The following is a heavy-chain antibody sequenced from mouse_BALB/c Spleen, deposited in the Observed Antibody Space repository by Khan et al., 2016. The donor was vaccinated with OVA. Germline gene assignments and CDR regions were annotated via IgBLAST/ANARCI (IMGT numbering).Heavy chain of an antibody. V-gene: IGHV9-3-1*01. CDR1: GSTFTSYG. J-gene: IGHJ4*01. D-gene: IGHD2-10*01. Sequence: QIQLVQSGPELKKPGETVKISCKASGSTFTSYGMNWVKQSPGKALKWMGWINTYTGEPTYADDFKGRFAFSLETSASTAYLQINNLKNEDTATYFCARPPYFSYTLDHWGQGTSVTVSS. CDR2: INTYTGEP. CDR3: ARPPYFSYTLDH.